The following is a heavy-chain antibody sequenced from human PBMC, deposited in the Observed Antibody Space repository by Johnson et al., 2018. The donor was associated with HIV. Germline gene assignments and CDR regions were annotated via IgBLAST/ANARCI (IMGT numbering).Heavy chain of an antibody. D-gene: IGHD1-26*01. Sequence: QVQLVEYGGGVVQPGRSLRLSCAASGFTFSSYGIYWVRQAPGKGLEWVTVISYDGSNKYYADSVKGRFTISRDNAKNSLYLQMNSLRAEDTAVYYCARFPPGGNYYFDIWGQGTMVTVSS. CDR1: GFTFSSYG. J-gene: IGHJ3*02. V-gene: IGHV3-30*03. CDR2: ISYDGSNK. CDR3: ARFPPGGNYYFDI.